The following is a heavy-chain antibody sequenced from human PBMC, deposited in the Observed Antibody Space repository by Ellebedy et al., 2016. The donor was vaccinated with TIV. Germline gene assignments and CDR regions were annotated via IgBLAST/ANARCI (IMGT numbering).Heavy chain of an antibody. Sequence: GESLKISCAASGFTLSSYSMNWVRQAPGKGLEWVSYISSSSSAIYYADFVKGRFTISRDNAKTSLYLQMNSLRAEDTAVYNCARAGGGFLEWLSPDYFDYWGQGTLVTVSS. V-gene: IGHV3-48*01. CDR1: GFTLSSYS. CDR3: ARAGGGFLEWLSPDYFDY. CDR2: ISSSSSAI. J-gene: IGHJ4*02. D-gene: IGHD3-3*01.